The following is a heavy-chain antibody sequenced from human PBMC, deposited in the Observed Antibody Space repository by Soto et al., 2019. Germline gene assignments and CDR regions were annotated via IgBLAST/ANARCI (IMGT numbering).Heavy chain of an antibody. Sequence: GGSLRLSCAASGFIFTNYAMNWVRQAPGKGLEWVSFIGGRGNSAYYADSVQGRFTISRDNSKNTLSLQMSNLTADDTAIYYCVREGRGSFDFWGRGTMVTVSS. CDR1: GFIFTNYA. CDR3: VREGRGSFDF. V-gene: IGHV3-23*01. CDR2: IGGRGNSA. J-gene: IGHJ3*01. D-gene: IGHD5-12*01.